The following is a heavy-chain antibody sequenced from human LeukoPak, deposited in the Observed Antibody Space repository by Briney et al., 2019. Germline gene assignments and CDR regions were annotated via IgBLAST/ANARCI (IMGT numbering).Heavy chain of an antibody. V-gene: IGHV3-74*01. Sequence: PGGSLRLSCAASGFTFSGFWMHWVRQAPGKGLVWVSCISFDGSDTTYADSVKGRFTISRDNAKNTLYLQMNSLRAEDTAVYYCAKDWMDAFDIWGQGTMVTVSS. CDR1: GFTFSGFW. CDR3: AKDWMDAFDI. J-gene: IGHJ3*02. D-gene: IGHD1-1*01. CDR2: ISFDGSDT.